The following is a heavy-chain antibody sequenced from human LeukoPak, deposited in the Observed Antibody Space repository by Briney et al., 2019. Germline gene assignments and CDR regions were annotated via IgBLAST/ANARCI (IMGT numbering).Heavy chain of an antibody. CDR3: ARELHEYYYGSGSGY. D-gene: IGHD3-10*01. J-gene: IGHJ4*02. Sequence: ASVKVSCKASGYTFTSYGISWVRQAPGQGLEWMGWISAYNGNTNYAQKLQGRVNMTTDTPTSTAYMELRSLRSDDTAVYYCARELHEYYYGSGSGYWGQGTLVTVSS. CDR1: GYTFTSYG. V-gene: IGHV1-18*01. CDR2: ISAYNGNT.